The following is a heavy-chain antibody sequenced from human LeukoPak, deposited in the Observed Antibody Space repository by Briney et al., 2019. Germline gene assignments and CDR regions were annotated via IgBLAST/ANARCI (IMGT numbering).Heavy chain of an antibody. J-gene: IGHJ3*02. V-gene: IGHV3-11*01. CDR1: GFTFSDYY. Sequence: GGPLRLSCAASGFTFSDYYMSWIRPAPGKGLEWVSFISSSGSTIYYADSMKGRFTISRDNAKNSVYLQMNSLRAEDTAVYYCARGLGYCSGGSCPRRAFDIWGQGTVVTVSS. CDR3: ARGLGYCSGGSCPRRAFDI. CDR2: ISSSGSTI. D-gene: IGHD2-15*01.